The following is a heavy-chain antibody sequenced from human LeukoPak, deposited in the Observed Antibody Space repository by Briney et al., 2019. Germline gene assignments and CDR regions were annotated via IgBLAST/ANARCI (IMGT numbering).Heavy chain of an antibody. J-gene: IGHJ3*01. D-gene: IGHD4-17*01. CDR2: IFHDGTT. CDR1: NYFITTAYF. V-gene: IGHV4-38-2*02. Sequence: SETLSLTCSVSNYFITTAYFWGWIRQPPGKGLEWIGSIFHDGTTYYNPSLNSRVTISLESSKNQFSLKLGSVTAADTAVYYCARKFGVAYYGDPRGSFDVWSPGTLVTVSS. CDR3: ARKFGVAYYGDPRGSFDV.